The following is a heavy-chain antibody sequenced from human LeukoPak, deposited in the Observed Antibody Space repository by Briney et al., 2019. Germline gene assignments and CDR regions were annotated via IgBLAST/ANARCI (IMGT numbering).Heavy chain of an antibody. V-gene: IGHV3-30*03. J-gene: IGHJ4*02. D-gene: IGHD1-26*01. Sequence: RSLRLSCAASGFTFSSYGMHWVRQAPGKGLEWVAVISYDGSNKYYADSVKGRFTISRNNSKNTLYLQMNSLRAEDTAVYYCARENGGSYGQWGQGTLVTVSS. CDR1: GFTFSSYG. CDR2: ISYDGSNK. CDR3: ARENGGSYGQ.